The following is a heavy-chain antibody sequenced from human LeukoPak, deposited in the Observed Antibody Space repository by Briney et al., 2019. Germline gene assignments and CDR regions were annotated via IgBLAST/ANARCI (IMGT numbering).Heavy chain of an antibody. J-gene: IGHJ5*02. Sequence: SETLSLTCTVSGGSISSYYWSWIRQPPGKGLEWIGYIYYSGSTHYNPSLKSRVTISVDRSKNQFSLKLRSVTAADTAVYYCAKDGASYDFWSGKGWFDPWGQGILVIVS. CDR1: GGSISSYY. V-gene: IGHV4-59*12. CDR3: AKDGASYDFWSGKGWFDP. D-gene: IGHD3-3*01. CDR2: IYYSGST.